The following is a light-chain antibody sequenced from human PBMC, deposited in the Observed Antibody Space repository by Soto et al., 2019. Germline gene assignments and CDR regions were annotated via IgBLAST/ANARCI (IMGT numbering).Light chain of an antibody. V-gene: IGKV3-20*01. CDR3: QQYSTSPWT. CDR1: QSVSSSS. Sequence: EIVLTQSPGTLSLSPGERATLSCMASQSVSSSSFAWYQQKPGQAPRLLIYGASSRATGIPDRFSGSGSGTDFTLTISRLEPEDFAVYYCQQYSTSPWTLGQGTKVEIK. CDR2: GAS. J-gene: IGKJ1*01.